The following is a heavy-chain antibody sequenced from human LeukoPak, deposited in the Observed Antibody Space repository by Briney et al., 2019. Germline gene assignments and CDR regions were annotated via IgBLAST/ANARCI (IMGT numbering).Heavy chain of an antibody. Sequence: ASVKVSCKASGYTFTTYDINWLRQATGQGLEWMGWMNPNSVNTAYAQKFQGRVTMTRNTSISTAYMELSSLRSEDTAVYYCTRKRAVGYFWGYWGQGTLVSVSS. CDR3: TRKRAVGYFWGY. V-gene: IGHV1-8*01. CDR2: MNPNSVNT. CDR1: GYTFTTYD. J-gene: IGHJ1*01. D-gene: IGHD5-18*01.